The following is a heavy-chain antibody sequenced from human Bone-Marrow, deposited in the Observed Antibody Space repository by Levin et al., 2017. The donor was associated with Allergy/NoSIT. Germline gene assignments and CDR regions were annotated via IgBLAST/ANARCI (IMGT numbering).Heavy chain of an antibody. CDR2: IKQDGSEK. J-gene: IGHJ6*02. Sequence: GGSLRLSCAASGFTFSSYWMSWVRQAPGKGLEWVANIKQDGSEKYYVDSVKGRFTISRDNAKNSLYLQMNSLRAEDTAVYYCARETPYSNPYYYYYYGMDVWGQGTTVTVSS. CDR3: ARETPYSNPYYYYYYGMDV. V-gene: IGHV3-7*01. CDR1: GFTFSSYW. D-gene: IGHD4-11*01.